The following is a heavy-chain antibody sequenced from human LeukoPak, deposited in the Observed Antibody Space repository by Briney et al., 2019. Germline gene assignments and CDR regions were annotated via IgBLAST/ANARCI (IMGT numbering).Heavy chain of an antibody. D-gene: IGHD3-22*01. Sequence: ASVKVSCKASGYTFTSYDINWVRQATGQGLEWMGWMNPNSGNTGYAQKFQGRVTMTRNTSISTAYMELSRLRSDDTAVYYCARYYDSSGYPFDYWGQGTLVTVSS. CDR1: GYTFTSYD. V-gene: IGHV1-8*01. J-gene: IGHJ4*02. CDR2: MNPNSGNT. CDR3: ARYYDSSGYPFDY.